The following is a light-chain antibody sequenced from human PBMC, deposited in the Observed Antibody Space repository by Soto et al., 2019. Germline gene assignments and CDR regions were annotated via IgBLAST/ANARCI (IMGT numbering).Light chain of an antibody. CDR1: TANIGSNY. CDR3: GTWDDSLTTWM. CDR2: KND. J-gene: IGLJ3*02. Sequence: QSVLTQPPSASGTPGQRVTISCSGSTANIGSNYVNWYQQLPGAAPKLLIYKNDKRPSGVPDRFPASRSASSASLAISGLRSDDEAEYFCGTWDDSLTTWMFGGGTKLTVL. V-gene: IGLV1-47*01.